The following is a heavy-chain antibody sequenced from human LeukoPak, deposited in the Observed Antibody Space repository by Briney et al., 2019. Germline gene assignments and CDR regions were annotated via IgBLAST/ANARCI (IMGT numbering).Heavy chain of an antibody. J-gene: IGHJ4*02. CDR2: ISGSGGST. V-gene: IGHV3-23*01. Sequence: GGSLRLSCAASGFTFSSYAMSWVRQAPGKGLECVSAISGSGGSTYYADSVKGRFTISRDNSKNTLYMQINSLRAEDTAVYSCAKAQSGRPIFDYWGQGTLVTVSS. CDR1: GFTFSSYA. D-gene: IGHD3-10*01. CDR3: AKAQSGRPIFDY.